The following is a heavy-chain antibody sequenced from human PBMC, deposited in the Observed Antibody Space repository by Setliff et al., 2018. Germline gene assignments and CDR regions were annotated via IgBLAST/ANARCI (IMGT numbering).Heavy chain of an antibody. V-gene: IGHV1-3*01. CDR3: ARDRVPPLFGVGSYYYMDV. J-gene: IGHJ6*03. Sequence: ASVKVSCKASGYTFTSYAMHWVRQAPGQRLEWMGWMNAGNGNTKYSQKFQGRVTITRDTSASTAYMELSSLRPEDTAVYYCARDRVPPLFGVGSYYYMDVWGKGTTVTVSS. CDR1: GYTFTSYA. CDR2: MNAGNGNT. D-gene: IGHD3-3*01.